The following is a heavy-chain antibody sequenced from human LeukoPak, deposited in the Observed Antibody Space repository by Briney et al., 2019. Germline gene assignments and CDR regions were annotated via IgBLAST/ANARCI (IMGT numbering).Heavy chain of an antibody. CDR1: GGSISSYF. CDR3: ARQKGENYYDSSGYYYAYYFDY. D-gene: IGHD3-22*01. J-gene: IGHJ4*02. Sequence: SETLSLTCTVSGGSISSYFWSWIRQPPGKGLEWIGYIYYSGSTNYNPSLKSRVTISVDTSKNQFSLKLSSVTAADAAVYYCARQKGENYYDSSGYYYAYYFDYWGQGTLVTVSS. CDR2: IYYSGST. V-gene: IGHV4-59*01.